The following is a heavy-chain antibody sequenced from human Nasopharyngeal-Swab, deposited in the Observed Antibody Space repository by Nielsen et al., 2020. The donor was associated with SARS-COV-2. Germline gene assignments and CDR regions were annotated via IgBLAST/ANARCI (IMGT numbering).Heavy chain of an antibody. CDR1: GFTFSSYG. CDR3: ASSGYYYDSSGLEGWFDP. D-gene: IGHD3-22*01. J-gene: IGHJ5*02. CDR2: IWYDGSNK. Sequence: GESLKISCAASGFTFSSYGMHWVRPAPGKGLEWVAVIWYDGSNKYYADSVKGRFTISRDNSKNTLYLQMNSLRAEDTAVYYCASSGYYYDSSGLEGWFDPWGQGTLVTVSS. V-gene: IGHV3-33*01.